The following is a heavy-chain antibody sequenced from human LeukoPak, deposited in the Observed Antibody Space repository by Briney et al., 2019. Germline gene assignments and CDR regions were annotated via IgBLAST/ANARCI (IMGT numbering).Heavy chain of an antibody. CDR3: AADRYDSSGYYHLDY. J-gene: IGHJ4*02. V-gene: IGHV1-58*02. D-gene: IGHD3-22*01. Sequence: SVKVSCKASGFTFTSSAMRWVRQARGQRLEWIGWIVVGSGNTNYAQKFQERVTITRDMSTSTAYMELSSLRSEDTAVYYCAADRYDSSGYYHLDYWGQGTLVTVSS. CDR2: IVVGSGNT. CDR1: GFTFTSSA.